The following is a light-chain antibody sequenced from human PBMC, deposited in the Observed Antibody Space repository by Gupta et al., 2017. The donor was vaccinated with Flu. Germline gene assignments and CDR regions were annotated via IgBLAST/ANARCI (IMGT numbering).Light chain of an antibody. CDR1: SSNIGSNS. V-gene: IGLV1-44*01. J-gene: IGLJ2*01. CDR2: RNN. CDR3: AAWDDSLNGVV. Sequence: QSALPQAPSASGTPGQRVTISCYGSSSNIGSNSVNWYQHLPGTAPKPIIDRNNRRPSGVPDRFSASKSGTSASLAISGLQSEDEGDYYCAAWDDSLNGVVFGGGTKLTVL.